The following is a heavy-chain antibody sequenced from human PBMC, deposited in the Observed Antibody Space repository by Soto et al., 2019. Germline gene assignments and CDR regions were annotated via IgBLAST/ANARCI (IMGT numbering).Heavy chain of an antibody. CDR1: GYTFSGYR. CDR3: ARENWHFDY. Sequence: QVRLVQSGAEVKRPGASVKVSCKTSGYTFSGYRMHWVRQAPGQGLEWMGWVNPNSGDTNYAQAFQGRVTMTRDTSINTVYMQLNRLTSDDTARFYCARENWHFDYWGQGTLITVSS. V-gene: IGHV1-2*02. J-gene: IGHJ4*02. CDR2: VNPNSGDT.